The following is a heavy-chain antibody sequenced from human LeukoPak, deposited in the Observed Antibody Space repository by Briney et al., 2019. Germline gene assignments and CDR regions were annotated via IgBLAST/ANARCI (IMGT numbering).Heavy chain of an antibody. J-gene: IGHJ4*02. CDR3: ARDYIVATFNDY. CDR1: GFTFSDYD. D-gene: IGHD5-12*01. V-gene: IGHV3-11*01. Sequence: PGGSLRLPCAASGFTFSDYDMSWIRQAPGKGLEWVSYISSSGSTIYYADSVKGRFTISRDNAKNSLYLQMNSLRAEDTAVYYCARDYIVATFNDYWGQGTLVTVSS. CDR2: ISSSGSTI.